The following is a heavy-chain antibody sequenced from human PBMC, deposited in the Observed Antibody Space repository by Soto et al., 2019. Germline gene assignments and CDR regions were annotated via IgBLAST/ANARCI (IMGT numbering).Heavy chain of an antibody. Sequence: EVQLVESGGGLVQPGGSLRLSCAASGFTFSSYSMSWFHQAPGKGLEWVSDINSRSSTIYYADSVKGRFSIPRDNDRNSLYRQRTSLRAEATAVYYCARVGVVDATLNAFDIWGQGPMVTVSS. D-gene: IGHD2-15*01. V-gene: IGHV3-48*01. CDR2: INSRSSTI. CDR3: ARVGVVDATLNAFDI. J-gene: IGHJ3*02. CDR1: GFTFSSYS.